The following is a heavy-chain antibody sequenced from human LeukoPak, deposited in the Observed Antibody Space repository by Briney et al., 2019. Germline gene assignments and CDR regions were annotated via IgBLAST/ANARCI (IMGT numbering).Heavy chain of an antibody. D-gene: IGHD6-13*01. CDR2: ISAYNGNT. J-gene: IGHJ4*02. CDR1: GYTFTSYG. Sequence: ASVKVSCKASGYTFTSYGIRWVRQAPGQGLEWMGWISAYNGNTNYAQKLQGRVTMTTDTSTSTAYMELRSLRSDDAAVYYCARGSIWYSSSWYEDYWGQGTLVTVSS. CDR3: ARGSIWYSSSWYEDY. V-gene: IGHV1-18*01.